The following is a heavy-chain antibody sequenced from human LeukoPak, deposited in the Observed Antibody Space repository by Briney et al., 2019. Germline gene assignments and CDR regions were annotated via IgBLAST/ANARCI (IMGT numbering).Heavy chain of an antibody. CDR1: GGSFSGYY. CDR2: INHSGST. D-gene: IGHD3-9*01. V-gene: IGHV4-34*01. CDR3: ARGWGVLRYFDWLSYYMDV. J-gene: IGHJ6*03. Sequence: SETLSLTCAVYGGSFSGYYWSWIRQPPGKGLEWIGEINHSGSTNYNPSLKSRVTISVDTSKNQFSLKLSSVTAADTAVYYCARGWGVLRYFDWLSYYMDVWGKGTTVTVSS.